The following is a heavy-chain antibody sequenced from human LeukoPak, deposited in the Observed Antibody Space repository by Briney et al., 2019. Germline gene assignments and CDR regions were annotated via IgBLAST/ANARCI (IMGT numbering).Heavy chain of an antibody. Sequence: SETLSLTCTVSGGSISSYYWSWIRQPPGKGLEWIGYIYYSGSTNYNPSLKSRVTISVGTSKNQFSLKLSSVTAADTAVYYCARRARGTYYFDYWGQGTLVTVSS. D-gene: IGHD3-16*01. V-gene: IGHV4-59*08. J-gene: IGHJ4*02. CDR1: GGSISSYY. CDR3: ARRARGTYYFDY. CDR2: IYYSGST.